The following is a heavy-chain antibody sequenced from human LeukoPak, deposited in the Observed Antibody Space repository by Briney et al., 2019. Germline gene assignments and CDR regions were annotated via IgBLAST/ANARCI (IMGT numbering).Heavy chain of an antibody. CDR3: TVAAAGFDY. J-gene: IGHJ4*02. D-gene: IGHD6-13*01. Sequence: GGSLRLSCTASGFTFGDYAMSWVRQAPGKGLEWVGFIRSKAYGVTTEYAASVKGRFTISRDDSKSIAYLQMNSLKTEDTAVYYCTVAAAGFDYWGQGTLVTVSS. CDR1: GFTFGDYA. V-gene: IGHV3-49*04. CDR2: IRSKAYGVTT.